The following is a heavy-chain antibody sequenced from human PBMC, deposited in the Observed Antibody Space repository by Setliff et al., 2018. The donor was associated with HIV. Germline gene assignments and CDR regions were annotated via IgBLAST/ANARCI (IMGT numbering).Heavy chain of an antibody. CDR3: ARGGTASAGYFDN. D-gene: IGHD6-13*01. CDR2: INHSGTT. CDR1: GGSFSDYY. Sequence: SETLSLTCAVYGGSFSDYYWSWIRQPPGKGLEWIGEINHSGTTNYNSSLKSRLAMSVDTSKNQFSLKLRSVTAADTAVYYCARGGTASAGYFDNWGQGTLVTVSS. J-gene: IGHJ4*02. V-gene: IGHV4-34*01.